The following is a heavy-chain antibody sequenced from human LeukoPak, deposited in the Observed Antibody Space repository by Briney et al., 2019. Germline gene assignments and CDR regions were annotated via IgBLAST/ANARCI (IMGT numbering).Heavy chain of an antibody. V-gene: IGHV3-23*01. Sequence: GGSLRLSCAASGFTFSSYAMSWVRQAPGKGLEWVSAISGSGGSTYYADSVKGRFTISRDNSKNTLYLQMNSLRAEDTAVYYCAKAYPSYRSSTSCYTALDVWGQGTTVTVSS. J-gene: IGHJ6*02. CDR1: GFTFSSYA. D-gene: IGHD2-2*02. CDR2: ISGSGGST. CDR3: AKAYPSYRSSTSCYTALDV.